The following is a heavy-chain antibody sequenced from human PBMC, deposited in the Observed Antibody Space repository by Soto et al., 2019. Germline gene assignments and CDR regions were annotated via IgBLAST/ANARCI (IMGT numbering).Heavy chain of an antibody. J-gene: IGHJ5*02. Sequence: VKVSCRAYGYTFTTNDVSWVRQSTGQGLEWMGWMTPGSGDTGYGQKFQGRVTMTRDISIATAYMELNSLTSEDTAIYYCARMESFGSLNWFDPWGQGTLVTVSS. CDR2: MTPGSGDT. CDR3: ARMESFGSLNWFDP. CDR1: GYTFTTND. D-gene: IGHD5-18*01. V-gene: IGHV1-8*01.